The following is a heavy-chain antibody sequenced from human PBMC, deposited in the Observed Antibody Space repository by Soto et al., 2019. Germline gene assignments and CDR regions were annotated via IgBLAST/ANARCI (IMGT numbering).Heavy chain of an antibody. Sequence: GASVKVSCKASGYTFTSYDINWVRQATGQGLEWMGWMNPNSGNTGYAQKFQGRVTMTRNTSISTAYMELSSLRSEDTAVYYCARAAGFWSGYRMHYYYYYMDVWGKGTTVTVSS. CDR2: MNPNSGNT. CDR3: ARAAGFWSGYRMHYYYYYMDV. V-gene: IGHV1-8*01. CDR1: GYTFTSYD. J-gene: IGHJ6*03. D-gene: IGHD3-3*01.